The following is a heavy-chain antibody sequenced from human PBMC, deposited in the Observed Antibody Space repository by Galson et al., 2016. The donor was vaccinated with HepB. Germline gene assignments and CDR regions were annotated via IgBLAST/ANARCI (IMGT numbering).Heavy chain of an antibody. CDR3: ARAKLRAGTTVTTSRGQFDY. Sequence: SETLSLTCTVSGDSIGTSYWTWIRQPPGKGLEWIGYISHTGSTNYNPSLKSRVPISTDRSKNHLSLNLTSVTAADTAVYYCARAKLRAGTTVTTSRGQFDYWGQGALVTVSP. D-gene: IGHD4-17*01. J-gene: IGHJ4*02. CDR2: ISHTGST. CDR1: GDSIGTSY. V-gene: IGHV4-59*01.